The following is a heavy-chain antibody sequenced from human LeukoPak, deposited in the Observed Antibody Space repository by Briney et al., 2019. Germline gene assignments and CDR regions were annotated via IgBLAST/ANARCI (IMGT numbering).Heavy chain of an antibody. V-gene: IGHV4-59*11. CDR3: ARGRIAVAGSYSSL. J-gene: IGHJ4*02. CDR2: IYNSAST. Sequence: SETLSLTCTVSGGSISSHYWSWIRQSPGKGLEWIGYIYNSASTNYNPSLKSRVTISVDTSKNQFSLKLSSVTAADTAVYYCARGRIAVAGSYSSLWGQGTLVTVSS. D-gene: IGHD6-19*01. CDR1: GGSISSHY.